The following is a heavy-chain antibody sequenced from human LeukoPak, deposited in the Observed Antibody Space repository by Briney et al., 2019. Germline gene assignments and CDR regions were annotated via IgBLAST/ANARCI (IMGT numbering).Heavy chain of an antibody. CDR1: GFTFSSYW. V-gene: IGHV3-7*01. D-gene: IGHD3-16*01. CDR2: IKQDGTEK. J-gene: IGHJ4*02. CDR3: ARGMITFGGATYAYYFDY. Sequence: GGSLRLSCVASGFTFSSYWMSWVRQAPGKGLEWVVNIKQDGTEKYYVDSVKGRITISRDNAKNSLYLQMNSLRAEDTAVYYCARGMITFGGATYAYYFDYWGQGALVTVSS.